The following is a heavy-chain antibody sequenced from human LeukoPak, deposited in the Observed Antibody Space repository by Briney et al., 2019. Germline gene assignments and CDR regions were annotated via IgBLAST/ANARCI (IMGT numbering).Heavy chain of an antibody. CDR1: GYTFTGYY. CDR3: AREMATVTGPTSVYFDS. D-gene: IGHD1-20*01. CDR2: INPTSGDT. V-gene: IGHV1-2*02. J-gene: IGHJ4*02. Sequence: ASVKVSCKASGYTFTGYYIHWVRQAPGQGLEWMGWINPTSGDTDYTQKFQGRVTMTRDTSISTAYMELNRLKSDDTAVYYCAREMATVTGPTSVYFDSWGQGTLVTVSS.